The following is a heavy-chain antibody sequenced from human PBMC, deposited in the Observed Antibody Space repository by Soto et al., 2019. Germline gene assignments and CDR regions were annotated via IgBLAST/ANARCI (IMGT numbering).Heavy chain of an antibody. CDR2: IYPGDSDT. D-gene: IGHD3-22*01. V-gene: IGHV5-51*01. J-gene: IGHJ6*02. CDR3: ASTYYYDSSGYYHYGMDV. Sequence: GSLKISCKGSGYSFTSYWIGWVRQMPGKGMEWMGIIYPGDSDTRYSPSFQGQVTISADKSISTAYLQWSSLKASDTAMYYCASTYYYDSSGYYHYGMDVRGQGTTVTVSS. CDR1: GYSFTSYW.